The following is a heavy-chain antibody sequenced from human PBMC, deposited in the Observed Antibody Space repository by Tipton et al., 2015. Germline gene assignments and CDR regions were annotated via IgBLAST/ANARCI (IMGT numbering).Heavy chain of an antibody. CDR3: ARTFHDVWGRANWFDP. J-gene: IGHJ5*02. D-gene: IGHD3-3*01. V-gene: IGHV4-61*01. CDR1: GGSVSSGTYY. CDR2: IYYSGST. Sequence: TLSLTCTFSGGSVSSGTYYWSWIRQPPGKELEWIGYIYYSGSTNYNPSLKSRVTISVDTSKTQFSLKMSSVTASDTAVYYCARTFHDVWGRANWFDPWGQGTLVTVSS.